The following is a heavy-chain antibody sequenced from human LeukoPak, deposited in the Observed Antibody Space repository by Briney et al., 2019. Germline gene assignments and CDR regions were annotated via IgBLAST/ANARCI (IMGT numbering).Heavy chain of an antibody. CDR3: ARDLSSTWYSLAY. D-gene: IGHD6-13*01. J-gene: IGHJ4*02. V-gene: IGHV3-20*04. CDR2: INWDGEAT. CDR1: GVSIADHG. Sequence: PGGSLRLSCAASGVSIADHGMSWVRQVPGKWLEWVSGINWDGEATAYADSVKGRFTISRDNAKKSLYLEMNSLRDEDTALYYCARDLSSTWYSLAYWGQGTLVTVSS.